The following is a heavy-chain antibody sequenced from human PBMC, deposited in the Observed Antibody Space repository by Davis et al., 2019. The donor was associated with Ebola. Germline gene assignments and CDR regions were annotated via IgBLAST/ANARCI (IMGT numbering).Heavy chain of an antibody. V-gene: IGHV1-69*05. D-gene: IGHD2-2*01. CDR3: ARGWRVVVPAAMGGYNWFDP. Sequence: AASVNVSCKASGGTFSSYAISWVRHAPGKGIEWMGGIIPIFGTANYGQKFQGRVTMTRDTSTSTVYMELSSLRSEDPAVYYCARGWRVVVPAAMGGYNWFDPWGQGTLVTVSS. CDR1: GGTFSSYA. CDR2: IIPIFGTA. J-gene: IGHJ5*02.